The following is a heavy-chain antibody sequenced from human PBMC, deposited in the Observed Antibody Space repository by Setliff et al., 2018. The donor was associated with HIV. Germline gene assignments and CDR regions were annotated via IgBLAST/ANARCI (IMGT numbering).Heavy chain of an antibody. J-gene: IGHJ4*02. Sequence: PSETLSLTCTVSGGSISSNIYWGWVRQSPKEGLEWIGSFDSSGSTYYNPSLKSRVTISRDTSKSQFSLKLSSVTAADTAVYYCARGSPYYDIFIGYMYYFDYWGQGTLVTVSS. V-gene: IGHV4-39*07. CDR2: FDSSGST. CDR3: ARGSPYYDIFIGYMYYFDY. CDR1: GGSISSNIY. D-gene: IGHD3-9*01.